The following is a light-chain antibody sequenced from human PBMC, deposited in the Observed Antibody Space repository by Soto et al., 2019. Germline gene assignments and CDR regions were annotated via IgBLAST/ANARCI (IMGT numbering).Light chain of an antibody. V-gene: IGKV3-15*01. J-gene: IGKJ1*01. CDR3: QQYNNWPET. CDR1: QSVSSN. Sequence: EIVMTQSPATLSVSPGERATLSCRASQSVSSNLAWYQQKPGQASRLLIYGASTRATGIPARFSGSGSGTEFTLTISSLQSEDFAVYYCQQYNNWPETFGQGTKVDIK. CDR2: GAS.